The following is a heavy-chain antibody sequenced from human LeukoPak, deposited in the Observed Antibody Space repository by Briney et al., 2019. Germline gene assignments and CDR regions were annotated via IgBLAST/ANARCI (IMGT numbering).Heavy chain of an antibody. Sequence: SVKVSCKASGGTFSSYAISWVRQAPGQGLEWMGRIIPILGIANYAQKFQGRVTITADKSTSTAYMELSSLRSEDTAVYYCAREGWDLTTVVLCTPHYFDYWGQGTLVTVSS. CDR3: AREGWDLTTVVLCTPHYFDY. CDR1: GGTFSSYA. D-gene: IGHD4-23*01. CDR2: IIPILGIA. V-gene: IGHV1-69*04. J-gene: IGHJ4*02.